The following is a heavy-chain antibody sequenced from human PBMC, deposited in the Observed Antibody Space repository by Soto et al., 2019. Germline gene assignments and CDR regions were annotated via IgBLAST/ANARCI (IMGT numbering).Heavy chain of an antibody. V-gene: IGHV3-30*03. Sequence: QAHLVESGGGVVQPGRSLRLSCAASGFTFTSYGMHWVRQAPGTRLEWVAVISYDGGLQHYADSVKGRFTISRDNSQNMVLLQMNSLRAEDTGVYYCVSDRGYGHASVPYSWGQGTLVSVSS. CDR1: GFTFTSYG. D-gene: IGHD5-18*01. J-gene: IGHJ4*02. CDR2: ISYDGGLQ. CDR3: VSDRGYGHASVPYS.